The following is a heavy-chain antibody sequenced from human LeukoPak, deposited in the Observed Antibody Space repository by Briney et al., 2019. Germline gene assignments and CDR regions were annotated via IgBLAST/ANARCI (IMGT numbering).Heavy chain of an antibody. CDR1: GFTFSSYA. J-gene: IGHJ5*02. V-gene: IGHV3-23*01. CDR3: AKDPDYDSGYSWFDP. CDR2: ISGSGGST. Sequence: PGGSLRLSCAASGFTFSSYAMSWVRQAPGKGLEWVSAISGSGGSTYYADSVKGRFTISRDNSKNTLYLQMNSLRAEDTAVYYCAKDPDYDSGYSWFDPWGQGTLVTVSS. D-gene: IGHD3-22*01.